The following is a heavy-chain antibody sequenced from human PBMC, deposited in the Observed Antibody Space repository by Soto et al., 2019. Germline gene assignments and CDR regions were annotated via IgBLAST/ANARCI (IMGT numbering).Heavy chain of an antibody. J-gene: IGHJ1*01. CDR3: SKFQYSTSVRYLQH. V-gene: IGHV5-51*01. Sequence: GSLKISCESLGYTFANYWIGWVGQVPGKGPGGVAIIYPSDSRHISSPSFQGQVTISADKSITTAYLQWTSLKDSDTAIYYCSKFQYSTSVRYLQHWGQGTPVTVSS. CDR2: IYPSDSRH. D-gene: IGHD6-6*01. CDR1: GYTFANYW.